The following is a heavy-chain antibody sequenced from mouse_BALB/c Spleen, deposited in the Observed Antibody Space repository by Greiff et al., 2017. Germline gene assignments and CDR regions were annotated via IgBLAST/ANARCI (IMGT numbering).Heavy chain of an antibody. D-gene: IGHD1-1*01. CDR1: GFTFSSYA. Sequence: EVKVEESGGGLVKPGGSLKLSCAASGFTFSSYAMSWVRQSPEKRLEWVAEISSGGSYTYYPDTVTGRFTISRDNAKNTLYLEMSSLRSEDTAMYYCARGSSYGRWYFDVWGAGTTVTVSS. CDR3: ARGSSYGRWYFDV. J-gene: IGHJ1*01. CDR2: ISSGGSYT. V-gene: IGHV5-9-4*01.